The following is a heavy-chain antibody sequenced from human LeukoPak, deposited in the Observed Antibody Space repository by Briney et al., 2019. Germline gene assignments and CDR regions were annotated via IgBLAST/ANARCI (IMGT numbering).Heavy chain of an antibody. CDR1: GYTLTELS. CDR3: ARGGKQWRGGNYFDS. J-gene: IGHJ4*02. V-gene: IGHV1-3*04. CDR2: ITTGRGET. D-gene: IGHD6-19*01. Sequence: ASVKVSCKVSGYTLTELSMHWVRQAPGQSLEWMGWITTGRGETRYSQEFQRRITFTRDTSASTVYMDLSDLRSDDTAVYYCARGGKQWRGGNYFDSWGQGTLVAVSS.